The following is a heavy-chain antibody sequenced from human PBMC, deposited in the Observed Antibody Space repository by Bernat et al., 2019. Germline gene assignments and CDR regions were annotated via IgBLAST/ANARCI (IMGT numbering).Heavy chain of an antibody. D-gene: IGHD6-6*01. Sequence: QVQLVQSGAEVKKPGASVKVSCKVSGYTLTELSMHWVRQSPGKGLEWMGGFDPEDGETIYAQKFQGTVAMTKNTSTDTAYMKLRSLRSEDTAVYYCATPSGYSSSWTDAFDIWGQGTMVTVSS. J-gene: IGHJ3*02. CDR1: GYTLTELS. V-gene: IGHV1-24*01. CDR3: ATPSGYSSSWTDAFDI. CDR2: FDPEDGET.